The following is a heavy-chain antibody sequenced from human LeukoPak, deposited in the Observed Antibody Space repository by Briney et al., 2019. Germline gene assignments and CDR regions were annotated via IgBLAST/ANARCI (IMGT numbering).Heavy chain of an antibody. J-gene: IGHJ6*02. V-gene: IGHV3-21*01. CDR3: VTFVVAATPGGNGMDV. D-gene: IGHD2-15*01. CDR2: ISSSSSYI. Sequence: GGSLRLSCAASGFTFSSYSMNWVRQAPGKGLEWVSSISSSSSYIYYADSVKGRFTISRDNAKNSLYLQMNSLRAEDTAVYYCVTFVVAATPGGNGMDVWGQGTTVTVSS. CDR1: GFTFSSYS.